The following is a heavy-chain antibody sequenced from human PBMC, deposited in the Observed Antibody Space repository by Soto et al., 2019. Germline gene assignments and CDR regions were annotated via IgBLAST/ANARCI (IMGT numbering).Heavy chain of an antibody. V-gene: IGHV1-69*06. J-gene: IGHJ6*02. Sequence: SVKVSCKXSGGTLSSYAISWVRQAPGQGLEWMGGIIPIFGTANYAQKFQGRVTITADKSTSTAYMELSSLRSEDTAVYYCARSLRNYYYYGMDVWGQGTTVTVSS. CDR1: GGTLSSYA. CDR2: IIPIFGTA. D-gene: IGHD4-17*01. CDR3: ARSLRNYYYYGMDV.